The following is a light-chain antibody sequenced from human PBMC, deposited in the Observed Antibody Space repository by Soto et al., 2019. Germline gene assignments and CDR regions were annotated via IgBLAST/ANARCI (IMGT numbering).Light chain of an antibody. V-gene: IGKV3-15*01. CDR3: QQYTNWPYT. CDR2: GAS. CDR1: QSVGSN. Sequence: EIVMTQSPATLSVSPGERASLSCRASQSVGSNLAWYQQTAGQAPRLLIYGASTRATGIPARVSGSGSGTEFTLRISSLQSEDFAVYSCQQYTNWPYTFGQGTKLEIK. J-gene: IGKJ2*01.